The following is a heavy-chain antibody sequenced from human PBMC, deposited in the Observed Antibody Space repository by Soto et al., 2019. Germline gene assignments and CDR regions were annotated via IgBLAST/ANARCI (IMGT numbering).Heavy chain of an antibody. J-gene: IGHJ5*02. D-gene: IGHD2-2*01. CDR2: ISYDGSNK. CDR3: ARGPSVYCSSTSCSPFDP. CDR1: GSTFSNYA. Sequence: PGGSLRLSCAASGSTFSNYAMHWVRQAPGKGLEWVAVISYDGSNKYYADSVKGRFTISRGNSKNTLYLQMNSLRAEDAAVYYCARGPSVYCSSTSCSPFDPWGQGTLVTVSS. V-gene: IGHV3-30-3*01.